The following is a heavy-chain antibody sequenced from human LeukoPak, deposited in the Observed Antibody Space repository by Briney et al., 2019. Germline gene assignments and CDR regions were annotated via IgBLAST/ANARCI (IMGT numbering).Heavy chain of an antibody. Sequence: PSETLSLTCTVSGGSISSSSYYWGWIRQPPGKGLEWIGSIYYSGSTYYNPSPKSRVTISVDTSKNQFSLKLSSVTAADTAVYYCARNTTEVVTAKWFDPWGQGTLVTVSS. J-gene: IGHJ5*02. CDR1: GGSISSSSYY. D-gene: IGHD2-21*02. CDR3: ARNTTEVVTAKWFDP. V-gene: IGHV4-39*07. CDR2: IYYSGST.